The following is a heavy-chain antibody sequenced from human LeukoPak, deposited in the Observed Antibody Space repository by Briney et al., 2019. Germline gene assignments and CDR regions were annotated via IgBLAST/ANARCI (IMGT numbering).Heavy chain of an antibody. D-gene: IGHD2-15*01. CDR2: IIPIFGTA. CDR3: ARAVLGYCSGGSCYDYFDY. CDR1: GGTFSSYA. J-gene: IGHJ4*02. V-gene: IGHV1-69*05. Sequence: ASVKVSCKATGGTFSSYAISWVRQAPGQGLEWMGGIIPIFGTANYAQKFQGRVTITTDESTSTAYMELSSLRSEDTAVYYCARAVLGYCSGGSCYDYFDYWGQGTLVTVSS.